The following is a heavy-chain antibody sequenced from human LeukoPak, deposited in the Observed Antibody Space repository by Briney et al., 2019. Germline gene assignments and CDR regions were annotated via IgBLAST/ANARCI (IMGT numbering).Heavy chain of an antibody. CDR2: IRGNVYKT. J-gene: IGHJ3*02. CDR1: GFTFSSYT. CDR3: ARDQGHAFDI. Sequence: GGSLRLSCAASGFTFSSYTTSWVRQAPGEGLEWISGIRGNVYKTYDADSVKGRFTISRDNSKNTVYMQLNSLRAEAPAVTYCARDQGHAFDIWGQGTMVTVSS. V-gene: IGHV3-23*01.